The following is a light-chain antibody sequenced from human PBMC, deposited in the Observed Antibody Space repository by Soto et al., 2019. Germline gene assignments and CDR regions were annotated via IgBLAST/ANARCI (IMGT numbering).Light chain of an antibody. Sequence: DIQMTQSPSSLSASVGDRVTITCRTSQSISIYLNWYQQIPGKAPKLLIYASSNLHTGVPSRFSGSASGTDFTLTISSLQPEDSATYYCQQTYSNPRTVGGGTKGDIK. CDR3: QQTYSNPRT. V-gene: IGKV1-39*01. CDR1: QSISIY. CDR2: ASS. J-gene: IGKJ4*02.